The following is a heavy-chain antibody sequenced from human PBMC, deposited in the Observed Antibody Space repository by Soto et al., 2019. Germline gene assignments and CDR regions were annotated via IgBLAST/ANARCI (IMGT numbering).Heavy chain of an antibody. V-gene: IGHV1-8*01. J-gene: IGHJ6*03. CDR3: ARGRYYYYYMDV. CDR2: MNPNSGNT. CDR1: GYTFTSYD. Sequence: ASVKGSCKASGYTFTSYDINWVRQATGQGLEWMGWMNPNSGNTGYAQKFQGRVTMTRNTSISTAYMELSSLRSEDTAVYYCARGRYYYYYMDVWGKGTTVTVSS.